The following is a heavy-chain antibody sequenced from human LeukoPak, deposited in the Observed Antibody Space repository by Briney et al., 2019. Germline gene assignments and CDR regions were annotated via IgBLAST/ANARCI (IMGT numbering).Heavy chain of an antibody. J-gene: IGHJ4*02. CDR1: GFTFNNAW. CDR3: TTEGGTEYSSSWSDGGFDF. Sequence: GGSLRLSCAASGFTFNNAWMNWVRQAPGKGLEWVGRIKSKTDGGTIDSAAPVKGRFTISRDDSKNTLYLQMNSLKIEATAVYYCTTEGGTEYSSSWSDGGFDFWGQGTLVTVSS. V-gene: IGHV3-15*07. CDR2: IKSKTDGGTI. D-gene: IGHD6-13*01.